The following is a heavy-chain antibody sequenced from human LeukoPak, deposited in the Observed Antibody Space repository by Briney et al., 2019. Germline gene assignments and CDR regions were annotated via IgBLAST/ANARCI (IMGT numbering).Heavy chain of an antibody. Sequence: PGGSLRLSCAASGFTFSNYWLSWVRQAPGKGLEWVANIKQDGSEKYYVDSVKGRFTISRDNAKNSLYLQMNSLRAEDTAVYYCARPYTAMVTAFWFDPWGQGTLVTVSS. V-gene: IGHV3-7*01. J-gene: IGHJ5*02. D-gene: IGHD5-18*01. CDR3: ARPYTAMVTAFWFDP. CDR1: GFTFSNYW. CDR2: IKQDGSEK.